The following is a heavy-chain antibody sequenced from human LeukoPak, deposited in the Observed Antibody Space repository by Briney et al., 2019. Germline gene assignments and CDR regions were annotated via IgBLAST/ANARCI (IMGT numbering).Heavy chain of an antibody. J-gene: IGHJ5*02. V-gene: IGHV3-9*01. Sequence: PGGSLRLSCAASGFTFDDYAMHWVRQAPGKGLEWVSGISWNSGSIGYADSVKGRFTISRDNAKNSLYLQMNSLRAEDTALYYCAKEKLKYSSGWYWFDPWGQGTLVTVSS. CDR3: AKEKLKYSSGWYWFDP. CDR2: ISWNSGSI. D-gene: IGHD6-19*01. CDR1: GFTFDDYA.